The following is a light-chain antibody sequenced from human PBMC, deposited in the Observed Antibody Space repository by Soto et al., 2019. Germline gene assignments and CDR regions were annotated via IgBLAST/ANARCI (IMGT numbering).Light chain of an antibody. CDR2: DAS. CDR3: QEYKSYSWT. V-gene: IGKV1-5*01. Sequence: DIQLTQSQSFLSASVGDRVTLTCLASQSISSWLAWYQQKPGKAPKLLIYDASSLESGVPSRVSGSGSGTEFTLTIDSLQPDDFATYYCQEYKSYSWTSGQGTKVDIK. CDR1: QSISSW. J-gene: IGKJ1*01.